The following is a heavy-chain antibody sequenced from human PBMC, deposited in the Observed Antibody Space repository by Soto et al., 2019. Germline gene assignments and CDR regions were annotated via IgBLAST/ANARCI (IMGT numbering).Heavy chain of an antibody. J-gene: IGHJ5*02. Sequence: GGSLRLSCAGSGFNFRTYWMHWVRQAPGKGLEWVSRINGDGSSTSYADSVKGRFTISRDNAKNTLYLQMSSLRPEDAAVYYCARNYYFQNSGYFQNWFDPWGQGTLVTVSS. CDR3: ARNYYFQNSGYFQNWFDP. CDR1: GFNFRTYW. V-gene: IGHV3-74*01. D-gene: IGHD3-22*01. CDR2: INGDGSST.